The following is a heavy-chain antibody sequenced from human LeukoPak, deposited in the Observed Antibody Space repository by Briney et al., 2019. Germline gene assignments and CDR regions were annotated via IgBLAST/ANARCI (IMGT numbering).Heavy chain of an antibody. D-gene: IGHD2-2*01. J-gene: IGHJ3*01. CDR3: ARRYCSTCPAGHAFDL. CDR2: LSSGDNT. V-gene: IGHV3-53*01. CDR1: GFNVNSYY. Sequence: PGGSLRLSCAASGFNVNSYYMSWVRQAPGRGLEWVSALSSGDNTHYADSVNGRFTISRDNSKNTLYLQLNSLRAEDTAVYYCARRYCSTCPAGHAFDLWGQGTMVTVSS.